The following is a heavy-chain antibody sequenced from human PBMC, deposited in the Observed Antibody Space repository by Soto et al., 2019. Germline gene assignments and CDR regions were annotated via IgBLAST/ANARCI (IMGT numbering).Heavy chain of an antibody. V-gene: IGHV3-30*03. CDR1: GFTFSSYG. CDR3: ARDPMGRYYGSGSYYFDY. D-gene: IGHD3-10*01. J-gene: IGHJ4*02. Sequence: HPGGSLGLSCAASGFTFSSYGMHWVRQAPGKGLEWVAVISYDGSNKYYADSVKGRFTISRDNSKNTLYLQMNSLRAEDTAVYYCARDPMGRYYGSGSYYFDYWGQGTLVTVSS. CDR2: ISYDGSNK.